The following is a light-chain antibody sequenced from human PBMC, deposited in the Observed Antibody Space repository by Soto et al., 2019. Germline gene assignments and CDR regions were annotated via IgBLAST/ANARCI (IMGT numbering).Light chain of an antibody. CDR2: AAS. CDR1: RFVSNYY. V-gene: IGKV3-20*01. CDR3: QHYADSPPVFT. J-gene: IGKJ3*01. Sequence: DIVLTQSPGTLSLSPGDRATLSCRTSRFVSNYYVAWYQQRPGQAPRLLIYAASSRATDIPDRFSGSGSGTDFTLTISRLEPEDFAVYYCQHYADSPPVFTFGPGNKV.